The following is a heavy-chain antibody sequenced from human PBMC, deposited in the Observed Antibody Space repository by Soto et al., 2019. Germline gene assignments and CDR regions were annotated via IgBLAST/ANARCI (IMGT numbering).Heavy chain of an antibody. CDR3: ARGGYRFGVLTNFDY. CDR2: IYSSGST. CDR1: GGSISSGIFY. Sequence: QVQLQESGPGLVKSSQTLSLTCTVSGGSISSGIFYWSWIRQHPGKGLEWIGYIYSSGSTYYIQSRKSRVSISVDTSKNQFSLKLSSVTAADTAVYYCARGGYRFGVLTNFDYWGQGTLVTVSS. D-gene: IGHD3-3*01. J-gene: IGHJ4*02. V-gene: IGHV4-31*03.